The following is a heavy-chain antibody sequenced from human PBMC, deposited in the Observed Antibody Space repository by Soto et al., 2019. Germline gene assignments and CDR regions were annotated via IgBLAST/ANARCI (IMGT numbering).Heavy chain of an antibody. CDR3: ARKGSGDSSGYDY. V-gene: IGHV4-34*01. D-gene: IGHD3-22*01. Sequence: SETLSLTCAVYGGSFSGYYWSWIRQPPGKGLEWIGEINHSGSTNYNPSLKSRVTISVDTSKNQFSLKLSSVTAADTAVYYCARKGSGDSSGYDYWGQGTLVTVS. J-gene: IGHJ4*02. CDR1: GGSFSGYY. CDR2: INHSGST.